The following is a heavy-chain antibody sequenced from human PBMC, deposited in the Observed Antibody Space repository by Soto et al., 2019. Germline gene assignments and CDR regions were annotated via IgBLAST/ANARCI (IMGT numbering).Heavy chain of an antibody. CDR2: IKSDGSRT. Sequence: EVQLVESGGGLVQPGGSLRLSCAASGFTFSNYYMHWVRQAPGKGLVWVSRIKSDGSRTTYADSVEGRFTISRDNAQNTLYLQMNSLTAEDTAVYYCARGGYDWKYYSGMDVWGQGTTVTVSS. V-gene: IGHV3-74*01. CDR1: GFTFSNYY. J-gene: IGHJ6*02. D-gene: IGHD5-12*01. CDR3: ARGGYDWKYYSGMDV.